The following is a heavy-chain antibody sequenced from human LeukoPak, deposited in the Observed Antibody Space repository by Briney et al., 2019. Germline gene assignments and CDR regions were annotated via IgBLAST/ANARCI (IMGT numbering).Heavy chain of an antibody. CDR1: DGSISSSSYY. D-gene: IGHD2-21*02. CDR3: ARRALSGDEGIY. V-gene: IGHV4-39*01. CDR2: IYYGGRT. Sequence: PSETLSLTCTVSDGSISSSSYYWGWIRQPPGKGLEWIGSIYYGGRTYYNPSLKSRGTTSVDTSKTQVSLKLSSLTAADTAVYYCARRALSGDEGIYWGQGTLVTVSS. J-gene: IGHJ4*02.